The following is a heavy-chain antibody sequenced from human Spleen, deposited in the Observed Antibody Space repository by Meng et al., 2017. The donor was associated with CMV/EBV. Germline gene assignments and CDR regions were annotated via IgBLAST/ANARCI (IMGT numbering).Heavy chain of an antibody. Sequence: GESLKISCATSGFAFTNYNMNWVRQAPGKGLEWVAFIRYNGTKKDYEDSVKGRFTISRDQSKNTLYLQMNSLRVEDTAVYYCARDDGFIRGQGTRVTVSS. CDR3: ARDDGFI. V-gene: IGHV3-30*02. J-gene: IGHJ3*02. CDR1: GFAFTNYN. CDR2: IRYNGTKK. D-gene: IGHD3-10*01.